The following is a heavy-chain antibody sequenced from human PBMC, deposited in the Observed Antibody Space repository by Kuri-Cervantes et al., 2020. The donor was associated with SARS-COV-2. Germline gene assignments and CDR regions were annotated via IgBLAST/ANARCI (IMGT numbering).Heavy chain of an antibody. V-gene: IGHV3-48*03. J-gene: IGHJ4*02. Sequence: GESLKISCAASGFTFSRYHMNWVRQAPGKGLEWVSYISSTGSTIYYADSLKGRFTISRDNAKNSLYLQMNSLRAEDTAVYYCTRSLDYWGQGTPVTVSS. CDR2: ISSTGSTI. CDR1: GFTFSRYH. CDR3: TRSLDY.